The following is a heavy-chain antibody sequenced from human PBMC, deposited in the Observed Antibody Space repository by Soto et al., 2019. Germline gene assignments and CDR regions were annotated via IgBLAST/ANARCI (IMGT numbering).Heavy chain of an antibody. V-gene: IGHV3-21*01. CDR1: GFTFSSYS. J-gene: IGHJ5*02. D-gene: IGHD3-3*01. Sequence: EVQLVESGGGLVKPGGSLRLSCAASGFTFSSYSMNWVRQAPGKGLEWVSSISSSSSYIYYADSVKGRFTISRDNAKNSRYLQMNSLRAEDTAVYYCARDGVTRPKNWFDPWGQGTLVTVSS. CDR2: ISSSSSYI. CDR3: ARDGVTRPKNWFDP.